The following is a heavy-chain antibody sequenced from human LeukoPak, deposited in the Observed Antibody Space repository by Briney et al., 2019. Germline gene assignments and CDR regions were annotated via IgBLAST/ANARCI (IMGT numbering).Heavy chain of an antibody. CDR2: ISWDGSST. CDR1: GFTFDDYA. D-gene: IGHD2-15*01. Sequence: GGSLRLSCAASGFTFDDYAMHWVRQAPGKGLEWVSLISWDGSSTYYADSVKGRFTISRDNSKNSLYLQMNSLRAEDTALYYCAKDVGSLGYCSGGTCREYYYFYYMDVWGKGTTVTVSS. V-gene: IGHV3-43D*03. CDR3: AKDVGSLGYCSGGTCREYYYFYYMDV. J-gene: IGHJ6*03.